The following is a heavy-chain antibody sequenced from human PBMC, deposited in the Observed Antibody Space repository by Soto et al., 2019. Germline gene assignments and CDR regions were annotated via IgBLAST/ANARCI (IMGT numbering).Heavy chain of an antibody. J-gene: IGHJ5*02. CDR2: ISGSSSDI. Sequence: PGGSLRLSCAASGFTFSDYYMSWIRQAPGKGLEWVSYISGSSSDINYVDSVKGRFTISRDNAKNSLYLQMNSLRVEDTAVYYCASGLGGGCDNGGLDLWGQGTLVTVYS. CDR3: ASGLGGGCDNGGLDL. D-gene: IGHD5-12*01. CDR1: GFTFSDYY. V-gene: IGHV3-11*06.